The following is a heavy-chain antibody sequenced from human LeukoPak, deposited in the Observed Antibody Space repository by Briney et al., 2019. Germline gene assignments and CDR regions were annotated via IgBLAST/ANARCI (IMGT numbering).Heavy chain of an antibody. J-gene: IGHJ5*02. CDR3: ARDHCSSTGCYYRWWFDP. Sequence: ASVKVSCKASGYTFTGYYMHWVRQAPGQGLEWMGWINPNSGGTNYAQKFQGRVTMTRDTSISTAYMELSRLRSDDTAVYYCARDHCSSTGCYYRWWFDPWGQGTLVTVSS. V-gene: IGHV1-2*02. CDR1: GYTFTGYY. D-gene: IGHD2-2*01. CDR2: INPNSGGT.